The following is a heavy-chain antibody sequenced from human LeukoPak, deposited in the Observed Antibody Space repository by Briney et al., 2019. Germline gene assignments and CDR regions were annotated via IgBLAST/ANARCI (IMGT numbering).Heavy chain of an antibody. V-gene: IGHV3-53*01. J-gene: IGHJ3*02. CDR1: GFTVSSNS. CDR2: IYSGGNT. D-gene: IGHD2-15*01. CDR3: ARPRLEYCSGGSCFDAFDI. Sequence: PGGSLRLSCTVSGFTVSSNSMSWVRQAPGKGLEWVSFIYSGGNTHNSDSVKGRFTISRDNSKNTLYLQMNSLTAEDTAIYSCARPRLEYCSGGSCFDAFDIWGQGTMVTVSS.